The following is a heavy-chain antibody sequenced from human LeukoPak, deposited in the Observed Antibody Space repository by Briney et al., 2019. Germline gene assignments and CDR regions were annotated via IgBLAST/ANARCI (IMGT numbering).Heavy chain of an antibody. V-gene: IGHV3-30*18. CDR3: AKDRTPYSYGRYYFDY. D-gene: IGHD5-18*01. CDR1: GFTFSSYG. J-gene: IGHJ4*02. Sequence: GGSLRLSCAASGFTFSSYGMHWVRQAPGKGLEWVAVISYDGSNKYYADSVKGRFTISRDNSKNTLYLQMNSLRAEDTAVYYCAKDRTPYSYGRYYFDYWGQGTLVTVSS. CDR2: ISYDGSNK.